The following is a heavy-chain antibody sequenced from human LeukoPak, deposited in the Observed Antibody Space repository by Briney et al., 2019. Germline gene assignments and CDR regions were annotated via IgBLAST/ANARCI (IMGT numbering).Heavy chain of an antibody. V-gene: IGHV3-33*01. D-gene: IGHD1-14*01. CDR1: GFGFSNYD. CDR2: IWLDGSAT. Sequence: HTGKSLRLSCAASGFGFSNYDMHWVRQAPGKGLEWVAIIWLDGSATYYGDSVKGRFTISRDNSKNILYPQMNDLRVEDTAVYYCARDLNREDFDYWGQGTLVAVSS. CDR3: ARDLNREDFDY. J-gene: IGHJ4*02.